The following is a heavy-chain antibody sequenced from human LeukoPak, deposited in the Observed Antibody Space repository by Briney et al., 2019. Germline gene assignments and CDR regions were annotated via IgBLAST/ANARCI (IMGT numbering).Heavy chain of an antibody. CDR2: IYHSGST. D-gene: IGHD6-13*01. V-gene: IGHV4-38-2*02. J-gene: IGHJ5*02. CDR1: GYSISSGYY. Sequence: SETPSLTCTVSGYSISSGYYWGWIRQPPGKGLEWIGSIYHSGSTYYNPSLKSRVTISVDTSKNQFSLRLSSVTAADTAVYYCAGTIAAAGRINNWFDPWGQGTLVTVSS. CDR3: AGTIAAAGRINNWFDP.